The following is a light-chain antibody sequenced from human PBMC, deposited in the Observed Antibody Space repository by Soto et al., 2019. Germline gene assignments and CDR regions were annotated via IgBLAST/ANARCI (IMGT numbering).Light chain of an antibody. V-gene: IGKV3-11*01. CDR2: DAS. Sequence: EIVLTQSPATLSLPPGERATLSCRASQSVSSYLAWYQQKPGQAPRLLIYDASNRATGIPARFSGSGSGTDFTLTISSLEPEDFAVYYCQQRRTFGGGTKVEIK. CDR3: QQRRT. CDR1: QSVSSY. J-gene: IGKJ4*01.